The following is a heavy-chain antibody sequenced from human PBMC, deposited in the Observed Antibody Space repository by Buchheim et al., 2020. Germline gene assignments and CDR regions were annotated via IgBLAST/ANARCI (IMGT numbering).Heavy chain of an antibody. D-gene: IGHD3-22*01. CDR2: INAGNGNT. CDR1: GYTFTSYA. CDR3: ARILDYYDSSGYYYEGDNGFHI. V-gene: IGHV1-3*01. J-gene: IGHJ3*02. Sequence: VKKPGASVKVSCKASGYTFTSYAMHWVRQAPGQSLEWMGWINAGNGNTKYSLKFQGRVTITRVTSASTAYMELSSLRSEDTAVYYCARILDYYDSSGYYYEGDNGFHIWGQGT.